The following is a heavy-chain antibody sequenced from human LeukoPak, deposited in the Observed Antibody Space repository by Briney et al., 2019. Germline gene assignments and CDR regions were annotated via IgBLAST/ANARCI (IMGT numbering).Heavy chain of an antibody. CDR1: GFTVSSRY. D-gene: IGHD1-20*01. CDR3: LRDLNWSLDQ. V-gene: IGHV3-66*01. J-gene: IGHJ4*02. CDR2: LRKVGTT. Sequence: GGSLRLSCATSGFTVSSRYMSWIRQAPGKGLEWVAVLRKVGTTFYTDSVKGRFTISRDNAKNTLYLQMNSLRAEDTAVYYCLRDLNWSLDQWGQGTLVTVSS.